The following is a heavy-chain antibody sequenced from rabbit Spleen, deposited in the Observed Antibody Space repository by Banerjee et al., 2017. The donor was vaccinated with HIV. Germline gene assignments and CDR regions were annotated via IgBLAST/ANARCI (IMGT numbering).Heavy chain of an antibody. D-gene: IGHD4-1*01. Sequence: QEQLVESGGGLVQPGGSLKLSCKASAFDFSSYGVSWVRQAPGKGLEWIGYIDPVFGITYYANWVNGRFTISSHNAQNTLFLQLNSLTAADTATYFCVREVAAKFSLWGPGTLVTVS. J-gene: IGHJ4*01. V-gene: IGHV1S47*01. CDR2: IDPVFGIT. CDR1: AFDFSSYG. CDR3: VREVAAKFSL.